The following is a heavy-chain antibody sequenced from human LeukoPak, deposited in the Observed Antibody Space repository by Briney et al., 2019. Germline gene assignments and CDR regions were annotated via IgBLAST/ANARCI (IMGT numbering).Heavy chain of an antibody. CDR3: AREFSSKLEWLAYVTGDDAFDV. CDR2: VNPKTGGT. Sequence: GASVKVSCKAFGYSFTGYHLHWVRQAPRQGLEWMGWVNPKTGGTNYARKFQGRVTRTRDTSINTVNMELSRLTSGDTAVYYCAREFSSKLEWLAYVTGDDAFDVWGQGTMITVS. D-gene: IGHD3-3*01. V-gene: IGHV1-2*02. J-gene: IGHJ3*01. CDR1: GYSFTGYH.